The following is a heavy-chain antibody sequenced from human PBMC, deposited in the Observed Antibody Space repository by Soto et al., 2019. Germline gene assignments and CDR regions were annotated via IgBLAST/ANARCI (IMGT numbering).Heavy chain of an antibody. CDR3: AAHDSGGYYAEY. D-gene: IGHD3-22*01. J-gene: IGHJ4*02. V-gene: IGHV4-39*01. CDR2: IHYSGST. CDR1: GDSVTISDYY. Sequence: QLQLQESGPRLVKPSETLSLTCTVSGDSVTISDYYWGWIRQPPGKGLEWIGSIHYSGSTYYNPSLKSRVTISGDTSKKQFSLKLTSVTAADAAVYYCAAHDSGGYYAEYWGQRTLVTVSA.